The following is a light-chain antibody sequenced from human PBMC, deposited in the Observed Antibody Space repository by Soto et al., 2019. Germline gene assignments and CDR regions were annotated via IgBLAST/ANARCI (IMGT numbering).Light chain of an antibody. V-gene: IGKV3-15*01. CDR2: GAS. J-gene: IGKJ4*01. CDR1: QSVSSN. Sequence: EIVMTQSPATLSVSPGERATLSCRASQSVSSNLAWYQQKPGQAPRLLIYGASTRTTVIPARFSGSGSVTECPLTISSLQSEDFALYYCQQYNNWPALTFGGGTKVEIK. CDR3: QQYNNWPALT.